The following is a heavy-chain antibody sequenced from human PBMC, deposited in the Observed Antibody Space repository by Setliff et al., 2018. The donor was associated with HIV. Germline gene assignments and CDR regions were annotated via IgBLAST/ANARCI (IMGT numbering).Heavy chain of an antibody. V-gene: IGHV4-59*01. CDR2: VSHSGST. CDR3: ARATATWLVDN. CDR1: SGSISYYY. J-gene: IGHJ4*02. D-gene: IGHD2-15*01. Sequence: KPSETLSLTCNVSSGSISYYYWSWVRQPPGRGLEWIGHVSHSGSTNYNPSLKSRLTISTDASKNQFSLKLSSVTTADTAVYYCARATATWLVDNWGQGTLVTVSS.